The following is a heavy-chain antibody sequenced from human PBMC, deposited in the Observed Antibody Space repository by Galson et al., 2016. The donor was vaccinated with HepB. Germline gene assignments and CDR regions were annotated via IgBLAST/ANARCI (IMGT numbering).Heavy chain of an antibody. CDR3: ARTLPRAGAFDI. CDR1: GFSLSNSG. Sequence: SLRLSCAASGFSLSNSGMSWVRQAPGRGLEWVSGITHSGDATHYADFVKGRFTVSRNNAKNSLYLQMNSLRAEDTAVYYCARTLPRAGAFDIWGQGTMVTVSS. CDR2: ITHSGDAT. V-gene: IGHV3-21*01. J-gene: IGHJ3*02.